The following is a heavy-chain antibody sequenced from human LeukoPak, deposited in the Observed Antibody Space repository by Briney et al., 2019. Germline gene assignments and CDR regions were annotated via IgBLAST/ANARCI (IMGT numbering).Heavy chain of an antibody. CDR1: GFTFSSYA. D-gene: IGHD3-9*01. Sequence: GGSLRLSCAASGFTFSSYAMSWVRQAPGKGLEWVSVISGSGGSTYYADSVKGRFTISRDNSKNTLYLQMSSLRAEDTAVYYCARDPYYDILTGYPEFDYWGQGTLVTVSS. CDR3: ARDPYYDILTGYPEFDY. J-gene: IGHJ4*02. V-gene: IGHV3-23*01. CDR2: ISGSGGST.